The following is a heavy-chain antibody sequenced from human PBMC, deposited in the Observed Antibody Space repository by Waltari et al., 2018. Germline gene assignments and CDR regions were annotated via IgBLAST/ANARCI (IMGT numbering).Heavy chain of an antibody. CDR2: MSGSGGST. Sequence: EVQLLESGGGLVQPGGSLRLPCAASGFTFSHSALSWVRQHPGKGLGEGLEWVSAMSGSGGSTYYADSVKGRFTISRDNSKNTLYLQMNSLRAEDTAVYYCAKEADDYSNYYHYYYGMDVWGQGTTVTVSS. CDR3: AKEADDYSNYYHYYYGMDV. CDR1: GFTFSHSA. J-gene: IGHJ6*02. V-gene: IGHV3-23*01. D-gene: IGHD4-4*01.